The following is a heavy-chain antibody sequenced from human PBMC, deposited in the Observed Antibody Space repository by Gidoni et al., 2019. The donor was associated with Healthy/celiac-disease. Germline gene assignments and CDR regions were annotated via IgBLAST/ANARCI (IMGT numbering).Heavy chain of an antibody. CDR2: IKSRTDGGTT. J-gene: IGHJ4*02. V-gene: IGHV3-15*01. D-gene: IGHD3-22*01. CDR3: TTDRYYDSSGYYCGY. CDR1: GFTLRNAW. Sequence: EVQLVESGGGLVKPGGSLRLSCAASGFTLRNAWMSWVRQAPGKGLGWVGSIKSRTDGGTTDYAAPVKGRFTISRDDSKNTLYLQMNSLKTEDTAVYYCTTDRYYDSSGYYCGYWGQGTLVTVSS.